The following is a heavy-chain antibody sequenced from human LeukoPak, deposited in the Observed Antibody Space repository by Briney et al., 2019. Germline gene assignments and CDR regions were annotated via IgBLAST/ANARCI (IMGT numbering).Heavy chain of an antibody. CDR1: GYTFTSYG. Sequence: GASAKVSCKASGYTFTSYGISWVRQAPGQGLEWMGWISAYNGNTNYAQKLQGRVTMTTDTSTSTAYMELRSLRSDDTAVYYCARDLEGYCSSTSCYAIGWFDPWGQGTLVTVSS. D-gene: IGHD2-2*01. J-gene: IGHJ5*02. V-gene: IGHV1-18*01. CDR3: ARDLEGYCSSTSCYAIGWFDP. CDR2: ISAYNGNT.